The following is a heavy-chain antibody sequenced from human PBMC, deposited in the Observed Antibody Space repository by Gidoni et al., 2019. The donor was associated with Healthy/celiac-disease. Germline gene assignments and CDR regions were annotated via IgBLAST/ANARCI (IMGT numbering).Heavy chain of an antibody. D-gene: IGHD7-27*01. J-gene: IGHJ2*01. CDR2: RNPNSGNT. V-gene: IGHV1-8*01. CDR1: GYTFTSYE. Sequence: QVQLVQSGAEVKKPGASVKVSCKASGYTFTSYEINWVRQATGQGLEWMGWRNPNSGNTGYAQKFQGRVTMTRNTSISTAYMELSSLGSEDTAVYYCARGGTGERWKWYFDLWGRGTLVTVSS. CDR3: ARGGTGERWKWYFDL.